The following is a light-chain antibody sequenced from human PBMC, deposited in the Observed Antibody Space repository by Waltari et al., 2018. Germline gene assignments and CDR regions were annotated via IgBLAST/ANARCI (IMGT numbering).Light chain of an antibody. V-gene: IGKV4-1*01. CDR2: WAS. CDR1: QSILYTSNDKNY. Sequence: DIVMTQSPDSLLVSLGERATISCNSSQSILYTSNDKNYLAWYQQKAGQPPRLLVHWASIRESGVPDRFRGRGSGTDFTLTISNLQPEDVAFYWCQQYFNSPIAFGQGTRLEIK. CDR3: QQYFNSPIA. J-gene: IGKJ5*01.